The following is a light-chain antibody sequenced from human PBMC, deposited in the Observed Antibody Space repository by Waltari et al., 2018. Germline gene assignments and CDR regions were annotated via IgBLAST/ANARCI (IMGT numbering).Light chain of an antibody. CDR3: QHYVRLPAT. J-gene: IGKJ1*01. CDR1: QSVSRA. Sequence: EIVLTQSPGTLSLSPGQRATLSCWASQSVSRALAWYQQKPGPAPRLLIYDASSRATGIPDRFSGSGSGTDFSLTSSRLEPEDFAVYYCQHYVRLPATFGQGTKVDIK. CDR2: DAS. V-gene: IGKV3-20*01.